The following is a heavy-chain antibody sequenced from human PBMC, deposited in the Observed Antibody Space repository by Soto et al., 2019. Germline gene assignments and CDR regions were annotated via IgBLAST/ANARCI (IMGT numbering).Heavy chain of an antibody. CDR1: GFTFRNYG. D-gene: IGHD3-22*01. V-gene: IGHV3-48*01. Sequence: PGGSLRLSCAASGFTFRNYGMNWVRQAPGKGLEGVSYIGIGSSTTYYADSVKGRFTISRDNAKNSLYLQMNSLRAEDTAVYYCARDQLYYNDISGRPLNAFDVWGQGTMVTVSS. CDR3: ARDQLYYNDISGRPLNAFDV. J-gene: IGHJ3*01. CDR2: IGIGSSTT.